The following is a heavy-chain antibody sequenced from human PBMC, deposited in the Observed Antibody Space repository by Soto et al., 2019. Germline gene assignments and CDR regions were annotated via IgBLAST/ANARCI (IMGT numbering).Heavy chain of an antibody. Sequence: SETLSLTCAVYGGSFSGYYWSWIRQPPGKGLEWIGEINHSGSTNYNPSLKSRVTISVDTSKNQFSLKLSSVTAADTAVYYCALYPYGSGSTNYYYGMDVWGQGTTVTVSS. D-gene: IGHD3-10*01. CDR3: ALYPYGSGSTNYYYGMDV. CDR2: INHSGST. V-gene: IGHV4-34*01. CDR1: GGSFSGYY. J-gene: IGHJ6*02.